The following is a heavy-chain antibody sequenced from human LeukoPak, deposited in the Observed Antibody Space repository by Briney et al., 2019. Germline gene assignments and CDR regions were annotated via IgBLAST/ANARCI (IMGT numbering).Heavy chain of an antibody. CDR1: GGSISSGGYY. D-gene: IGHD4-17*01. CDR2: IYYSGST. V-gene: IGHV4-31*03. Sequence: SQTLSLTCPVSGGSISSGGYYWSWIRQHPVKGLEWIGYIYYSGSTYYNPSLKSRVTISVDTSKNQFSLKLSSVTAADTAVYYCARFQRLFYGDYGVSWFDPWGQGTLVTVSS. CDR3: ARFQRLFYGDYGVSWFDP. J-gene: IGHJ5*02.